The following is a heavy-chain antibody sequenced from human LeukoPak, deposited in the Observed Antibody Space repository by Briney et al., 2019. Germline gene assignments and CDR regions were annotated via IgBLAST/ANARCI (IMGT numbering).Heavy chain of an antibody. Sequence: PGGSLRLSCTVSGFTVSSNSMSWVRQAPGKGLEWVSAISGSGGATYYADSVRGRFTISRDNSKNTLYLQMNSLRAEDTAVYYCAKVVRIYGSGSYYYYYYYMDVWGKGTTVTISS. CDR3: AKVVRIYGSGSYYYYYYYMDV. CDR1: GFTVSSNS. J-gene: IGHJ6*03. V-gene: IGHV3-23*01. CDR2: ISGSGGAT. D-gene: IGHD3-10*01.